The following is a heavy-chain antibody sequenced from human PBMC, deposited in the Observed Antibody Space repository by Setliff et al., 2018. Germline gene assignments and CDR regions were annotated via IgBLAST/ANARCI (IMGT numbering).Heavy chain of an antibody. J-gene: IGHJ5*02. CDR2: ISHSGDP. CDR1: GGSFSGYH. D-gene: IGHD3-3*01. V-gene: IGHV4-34*01. Sequence: PSETLSLTCAVYGGSFSGYHWSWTRQPPGKGLEWIGEISHSGDPNYNPSLKSRVTISLDTSKNQFSLKLTSVTAADTAVYYCARAPQYSNFWYALSWFDPWGQGTLVTVSS. CDR3: ARAPQYSNFWYALSWFDP.